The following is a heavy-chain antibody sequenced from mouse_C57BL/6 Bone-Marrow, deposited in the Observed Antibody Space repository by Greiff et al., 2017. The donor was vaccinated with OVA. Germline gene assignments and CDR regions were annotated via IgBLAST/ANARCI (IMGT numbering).Heavy chain of an antibody. Sequence: VQLQQSGAELVRPGASVKLSCTASGFNIKDDYMHWVKQRPEQGLEWIGWIDPENGDTEYASKFQGKATITADTSSNTAYLQLSSLTSEDTAVYYCTTCSPWFAYWGQGTLVTVSA. J-gene: IGHJ3*01. CDR2: IDPENGDT. V-gene: IGHV14-4*01. D-gene: IGHD1-1*01. CDR1: GFNIKDDY. CDR3: TTCSPWFAY.